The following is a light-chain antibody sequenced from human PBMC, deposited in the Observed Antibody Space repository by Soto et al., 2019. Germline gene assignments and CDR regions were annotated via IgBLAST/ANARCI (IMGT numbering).Light chain of an antibody. CDR1: QSVSSN. CDR2: GAY. Sequence: EIVLTQSPATLSVSPGGRATLSCRASQSVSSNLAWYQQIPGRAPRLLSYGAYTRASGIPARFSASGSGTEFTLTISSLQSEDFAVYYCQQFNYWPPITFGQGTRLEIK. CDR3: QQFNYWPPIT. J-gene: IGKJ5*01. V-gene: IGKV3-15*01.